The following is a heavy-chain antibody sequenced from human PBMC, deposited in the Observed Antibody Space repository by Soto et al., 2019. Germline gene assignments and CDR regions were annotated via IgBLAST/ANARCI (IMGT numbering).Heavy chain of an antibody. CDR3: ARGPLGVVIKGLYY. D-gene: IGHD3-3*01. V-gene: IGHV3-33*01. J-gene: IGHJ4*02. CDR1: GSTFSSYG. CDR2: IWYDGSNK. Sequence: QVQLVESGGGVVQPGRSLRLSCAASGSTFSSYGMHWVRQAPGKGLEWVAVIWYDGSNKYYADSVKGRFTISRDNSKNTLYLQMNSLRAEDTAVYYCARGPLGVVIKGLYYWGQGTLVTVSS.